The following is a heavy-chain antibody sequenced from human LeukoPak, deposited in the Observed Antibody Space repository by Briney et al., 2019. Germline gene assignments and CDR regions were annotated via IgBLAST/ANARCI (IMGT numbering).Heavy chain of an antibody. CDR2: IYYSGST. J-gene: IGHJ4*02. CDR3: ARQGPRRPRGFDY. CDR1: GGSISSSSYY. V-gene: IGHV4-39*01. Sequence: SETLSLTCTVSGGSISSSSYYWGWIRQPPGKGLEWIGSIYYSGSTYYNPSLKSRVTISVDTSKNQFSLKLSSVTAADTAVYYCARQGPRRPRGFDYWGQGTLVTVSS.